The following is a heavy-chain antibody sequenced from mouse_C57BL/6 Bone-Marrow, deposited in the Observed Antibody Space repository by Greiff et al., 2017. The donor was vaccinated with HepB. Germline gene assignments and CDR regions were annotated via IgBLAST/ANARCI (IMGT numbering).Heavy chain of an antibody. D-gene: IGHD2-4*01. CDR3: AGRLYDYDVRNYAMDY. CDR2: IYPRDGST. Sequence: VQLQQSGPELVKPGASVKLSCKASGYTFTSYDINWVKQRPGQGLEWIGWIYPRDGSTKYNEKFKGKATLTVDTSSSTAYMELHSLTSEDSAVYFCAGRLYDYDVRNYAMDYWGQGTSVTVSS. CDR1: GYTFTSYD. J-gene: IGHJ4*01. V-gene: IGHV1-85*01.